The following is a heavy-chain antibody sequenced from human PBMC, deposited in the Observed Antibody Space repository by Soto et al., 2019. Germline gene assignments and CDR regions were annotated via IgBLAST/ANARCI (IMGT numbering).Heavy chain of an antibody. V-gene: IGHV1-18*01. Sequence: QVQLVQSGAEVKKPGASVKVYCKASGYTFTSSGISWVRQAPGQGLEWMGWISTDNGNTKYAQHLQGRVSMTTDTSTSTAYMDLRSLRSDDTAVYYCARDQGITTFGVYSMYYYGMDVWGQGTTVTVSS. CDR3: ARDQGITTFGVYSMYYYGMDV. CDR2: ISTDNGNT. D-gene: IGHD3-3*01. J-gene: IGHJ6*02. CDR1: GYTFTSSG.